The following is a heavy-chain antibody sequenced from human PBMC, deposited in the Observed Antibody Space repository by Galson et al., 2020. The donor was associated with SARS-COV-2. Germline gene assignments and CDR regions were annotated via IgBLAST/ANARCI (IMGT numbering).Heavy chain of an antibody. J-gene: IGHJ6*02. Sequence: SETLSLTCTVSGGSISSGNYYWSWIRQPAGKGLEWIGRIYKNGRTDYSPSLWSQVTISVDTSKNQFSLRLSSVTAADTAVYYCARGNSPCVTICGLLTGTCGMDVWGQGTTVTVAS. CDR1: GGSISSGNYY. V-gene: IGHV4-61*02. CDR3: ARGNSPCVTICGLLTGTCGMDV. D-gene: IGHD3-3*01. CDR2: IYKNGRT.